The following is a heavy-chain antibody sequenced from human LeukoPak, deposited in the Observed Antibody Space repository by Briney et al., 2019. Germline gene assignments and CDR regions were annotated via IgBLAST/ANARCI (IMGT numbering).Heavy chain of an antibody. V-gene: IGHV1-46*01. D-gene: IGHD3-16*01. Sequence: ASVKVSCKASGYTFTSYYMHWVRQAPGQGLEWMGIIKPSGGPTSYAQKFQGRVTMTRDTSTSTVFMELSSLRSEDTALYYCAREEDGGTFDYWGQGTLSPSPQ. J-gene: IGHJ4*02. CDR2: IKPSGGPT. CDR3: AREEDGGTFDY. CDR1: GYTFTSYY.